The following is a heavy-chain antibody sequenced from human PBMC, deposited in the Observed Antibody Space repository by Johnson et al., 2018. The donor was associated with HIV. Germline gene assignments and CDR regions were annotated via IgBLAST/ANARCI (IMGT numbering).Heavy chain of an antibody. CDR3: AKDYYGSGSKHDAFDI. V-gene: IGHV3-30*18. J-gene: IGHJ3*02. D-gene: IGHD3-10*01. Sequence: QVQLVESGGGVVQPGKSLTLSCVVSGLSFSNFGIHWVRQAPGKGPEWVAVISFDGNLKKYADSVKGRFTISRDNSKNTLYLKRNSLRAEDTAVYYCAKDYYGSGSKHDAFDIWGQGTMVTVSS. CDR1: GLSFSNFG. CDR2: ISFDGNLK.